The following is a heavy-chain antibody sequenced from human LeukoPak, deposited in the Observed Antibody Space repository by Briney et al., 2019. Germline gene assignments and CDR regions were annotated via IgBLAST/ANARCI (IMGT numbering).Heavy chain of an antibody. V-gene: IGHV4-59*01. CDR2: IYYSGST. Sequence: PSETLSLTCTVSGGSISSYYWSWIRQPPGKGLEWIGYIYYSGSTNYNPSLKSRVTISVDTSKNQFSLKLSSATAADTAVYYCARGGPRRYCSGGSCYQFDPWGQGTLVTVSS. J-gene: IGHJ5*02. CDR1: GGSISSYY. CDR3: ARGGPRRYCSGGSCYQFDP. D-gene: IGHD2-15*01.